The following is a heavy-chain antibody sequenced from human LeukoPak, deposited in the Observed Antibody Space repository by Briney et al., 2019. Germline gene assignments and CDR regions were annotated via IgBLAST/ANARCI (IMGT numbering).Heavy chain of an antibody. Sequence: QTGGSLRLSCAASGFTFSDYGIHWVRQAPGKGLEWVAVIWSDGSHRYYADSVKDRFTISRDNSKNTLWLQMNSLRVEDTAVYYSVRASGSFDYWGQGTLATVSS. J-gene: IGHJ4*02. CDR3: VRASGSFDY. D-gene: IGHD3-10*01. CDR1: GFTFSDYG. CDR2: IWSDGSHR. V-gene: IGHV3-33*01.